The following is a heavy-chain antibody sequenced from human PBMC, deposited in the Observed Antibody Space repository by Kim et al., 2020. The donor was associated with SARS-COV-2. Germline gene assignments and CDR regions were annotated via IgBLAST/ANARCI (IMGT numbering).Heavy chain of an antibody. Sequence: ASVKVSCKASGYTFKTYPIHWLRQATGQRLEWMGWINANNDQTKYAQKFQGRITITRDTSANTAYMELRSLTTKDTAFYYCARVMKHTFYDQWGQGTLVTVS. D-gene: IGHD3-16*01. CDR3: ARVMKHTFYDQ. J-gene: IGHJ5*02. CDR2: INANNDQT. V-gene: IGHV1-3*01. CDR1: GYTFKTYP.